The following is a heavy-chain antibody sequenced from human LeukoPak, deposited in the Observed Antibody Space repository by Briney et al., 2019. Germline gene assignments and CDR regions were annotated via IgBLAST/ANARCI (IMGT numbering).Heavy chain of an antibody. Sequence: GGSLRLSCAASGFTFSTYWMHWVRQVPGKGLVWVSRINPGETRTNYADSVKGRFTISRDSAQNTLFLQMNSLTADDTAVYYCARGRLVSQGGGYEYWGQGTLVTVSS. V-gene: IGHV3-74*01. CDR2: INPGETRT. J-gene: IGHJ4*02. CDR3: ARGRLVSQGGGYEY. D-gene: IGHD5-12*01. CDR1: GFTFSTYW.